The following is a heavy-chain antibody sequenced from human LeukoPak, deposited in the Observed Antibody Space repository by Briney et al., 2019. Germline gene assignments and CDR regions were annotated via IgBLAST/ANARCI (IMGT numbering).Heavy chain of an antibody. D-gene: IGHD3-10*01. CDR2: INPNSGGT. CDR3: ASLDSNYYSSGSYIRY. J-gene: IGHJ4*02. Sequence: GASVKVSCKASGYTFTGYYMHWVRQAPGQGLEWMGWINPNSGGTNYAQKFQGRVTMTRDTSISTAYMELSRLRSDDTAVYYCASLDSNYYSSGSYIRYWGQGTLVTVSS. V-gene: IGHV1-2*02. CDR1: GYTFTGYY.